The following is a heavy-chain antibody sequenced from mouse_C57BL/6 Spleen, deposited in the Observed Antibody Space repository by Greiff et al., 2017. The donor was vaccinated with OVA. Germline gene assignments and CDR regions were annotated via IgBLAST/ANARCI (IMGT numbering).Heavy chain of an antibody. CDR2: INPSNGGT. V-gene: IGHV1-53*01. J-gene: IGHJ1*03. Sequence: VQLQQPGTELVKPGASVKLSCKASGYTFTSYWMHWVKQRPGQGLEWIGNINPSNGGTNYNEKFKSKATLTVDKSSSTAYMQLSSLTSEDSAVYYCARITTVVARYFEVWGTGTTVTVSS. CDR1: GYTFTSYW. D-gene: IGHD1-1*01. CDR3: ARITTVVARYFEV.